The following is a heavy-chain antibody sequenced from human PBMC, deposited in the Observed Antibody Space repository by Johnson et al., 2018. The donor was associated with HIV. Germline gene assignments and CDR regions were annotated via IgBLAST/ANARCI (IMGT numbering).Heavy chain of an antibody. Sequence: VQPGRSLRLSCAASGFTFSSYAMHWVRQAPGKGLEWMAVISYDGSNQYYADSVKGRFNISRDNSKNTLYLHMNSLKPEDTAVYYCARDAHGYNPYDAFDIWGHGTMVTVSS. J-gene: IGHJ3*02. CDR2: ISYDGSNQ. CDR3: ARDAHGYNPYDAFDI. V-gene: IGHV3-30*04. CDR1: GFTFSSYA. D-gene: IGHD5-24*01.